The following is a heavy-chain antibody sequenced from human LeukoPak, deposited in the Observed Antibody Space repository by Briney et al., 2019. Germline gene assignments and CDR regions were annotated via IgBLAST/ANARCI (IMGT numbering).Heavy chain of an antibody. V-gene: IGHV1-69*06. J-gene: IGHJ6*03. CDR2: IIPIFGTA. CDR3: ARTIWGNIVVVPAVRFYYYYMDV. D-gene: IGHD2-2*01. CDR1: GGTFSSYA. Sequence: GASVKVSCKASGGTFSSYAISWVRQAPGQGLEWMGGIIPIFGTANYAQKFQGRVTITADKSTSTAYMELSSLRSEDTAVYYCARTIWGNIVVVPAVRFYYYYMDVWGKGTTVTISS.